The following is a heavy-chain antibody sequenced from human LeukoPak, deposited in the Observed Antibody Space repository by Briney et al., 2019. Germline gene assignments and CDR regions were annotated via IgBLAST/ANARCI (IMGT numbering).Heavy chain of an antibody. Sequence: GGSLRLSCAASGFTFSSYWMSWVRQAPGKGLEWVANINHDGSEKYYVDAVEGRFIISRDNAKNTLYLQMNSLRAEDTAVYYCARDKSGFDYWGQGTQVTVSS. D-gene: IGHD3-3*01. CDR1: GFTFSSYW. J-gene: IGHJ4*02. CDR2: INHDGSEK. CDR3: ARDKSGFDY. V-gene: IGHV3-7*01.